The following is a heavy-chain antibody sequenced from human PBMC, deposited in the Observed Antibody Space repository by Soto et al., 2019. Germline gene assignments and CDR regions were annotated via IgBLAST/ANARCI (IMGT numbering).Heavy chain of an antibody. CDR1: GGSISSYY. CDR3: ARGDYDILTGSREYYYYYYMDV. J-gene: IGHJ6*03. CDR2: IYYSGST. V-gene: IGHV4-59*01. D-gene: IGHD3-9*01. Sequence: SETLSLTCTVSGGSISSYYWSWIRQPPGKGLEWIGYIYYSGSTNYNPSLKSRVTISVDTSKNQFSLKLSSVTAADTAVYYCARGDYDILTGSREYYYYYYMDVWGKGTTVTVSS.